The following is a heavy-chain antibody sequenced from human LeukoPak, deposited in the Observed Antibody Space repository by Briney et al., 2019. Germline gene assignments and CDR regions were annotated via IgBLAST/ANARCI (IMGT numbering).Heavy chain of an antibody. CDR2: INPSADIT. CDR3: ARGGLQWELLGNWFDP. Sequence: ASVKVSCKASGHTFRNYYVYWVRQAPGHGHDWMGIINPSADITAYAQKFQGRVTMTRDTSMSTMYMELSSLRSEDTAVYYCARGGLQWELLGNWFDPWGQGTLVTVSS. V-gene: IGHV1-46*01. CDR1: GHTFRNYY. D-gene: IGHD3-3*01. J-gene: IGHJ5*02.